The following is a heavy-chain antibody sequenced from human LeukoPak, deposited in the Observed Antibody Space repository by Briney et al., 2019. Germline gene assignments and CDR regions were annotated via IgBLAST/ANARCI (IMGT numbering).Heavy chain of an antibody. D-gene: IGHD3-22*01. CDR1: GGSFSGYY. J-gene: IGHJ5*02. CDR2: INHSGSS. CDR3: ARVEWEALYYDSSGYNWFDP. V-gene: IGHV4-34*01. Sequence: SETLSLTCAVYGGSFSGYYWSWIRQPPGKGLEWIGEINHSGSSNYSPSLKSRVTISVDTSKNQFSLKLSSVTAADTAVYYCARVEWEALYYDSSGYNWFDPWGQGTLVIVSS.